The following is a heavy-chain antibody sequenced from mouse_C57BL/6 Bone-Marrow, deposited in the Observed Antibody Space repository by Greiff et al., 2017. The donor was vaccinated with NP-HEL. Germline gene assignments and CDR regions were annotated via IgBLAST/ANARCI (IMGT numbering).Heavy chain of an antibody. CDR2: IWSGGST. D-gene: IGHD1-1*01. Sequence: VKLVESGPGLVQPSQSLSITCTVSGFSLTSYGVHWVRQSPGKGLEWLGVIWSGGSTDYNAAFISRLSISKDNSKSQVFFKMNSLQADDTAIYYCARIYYYGSSSFAYWGQGTLVTVSA. J-gene: IGHJ3*01. V-gene: IGHV2-2*01. CDR3: ARIYYYGSSSFAY. CDR1: GFSLTSYG.